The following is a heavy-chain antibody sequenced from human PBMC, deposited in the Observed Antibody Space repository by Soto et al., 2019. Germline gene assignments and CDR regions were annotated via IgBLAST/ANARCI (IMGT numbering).Heavy chain of an antibody. CDR3: ARLTPTSESSDYHHLWDL. CDR1: GASFSSDSFY. D-gene: IGHD3-22*01. Sequence: PSETLSLTCTASGASFSSDSFYLGWIRQPPGQGLEWIGTIHYSGNTYQNPSLESRVTMSVDTSKNQVSLKLSSVTAADTAVYYCARLTPTSESSDYHHLWDLWGQGSLVTVS. CDR2: IHYSGNT. J-gene: IGHJ5*02. V-gene: IGHV4-39*01.